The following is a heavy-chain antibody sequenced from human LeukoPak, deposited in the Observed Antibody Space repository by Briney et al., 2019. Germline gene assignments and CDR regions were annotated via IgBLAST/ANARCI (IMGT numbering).Heavy chain of an antibody. CDR2: IIPIFGTA. CDR3: ARGPTENYFDY. Sequence: ASVKVSCKASGGTFSSYAISWVRQAPGQGLEWMGGIIPIFGTANYTQKFQGRVTITADESTSTAYMELSSLRSEDTAVYYCARGPTENYFDYWGQGTLVTVSS. D-gene: IGHD4-17*01. CDR1: GGTFSSYA. V-gene: IGHV1-69*13. J-gene: IGHJ4*02.